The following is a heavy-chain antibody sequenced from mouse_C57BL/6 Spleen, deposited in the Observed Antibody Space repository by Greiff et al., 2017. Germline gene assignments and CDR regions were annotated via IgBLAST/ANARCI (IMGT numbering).Heavy chain of an antibody. CDR1: GYSFTGYF. J-gene: IGHJ2*01. V-gene: IGHV1-20*01. CDR3: ARGLGNY. Sequence: EVKLMESGPELVKPGDSVKISCKASGYSFTGYFMNWVMQSHGKSLEWIGRINPYNGDTFYNQKFKGKATLTVDKSSSTAHMELRSLTSEDSAVYYCARGLGNYWGQGTTLTVSS. CDR2: INPYNGDT. D-gene: IGHD2-4*01.